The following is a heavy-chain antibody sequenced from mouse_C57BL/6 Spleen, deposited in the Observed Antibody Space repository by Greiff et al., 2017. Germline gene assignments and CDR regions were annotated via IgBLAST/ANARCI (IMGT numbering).Heavy chain of an antibody. D-gene: IGHD2-5*01. CDR1: GFSLTSYG. CDR2: IWSDGST. CDR3: ARQPPYYSNYGAMDY. V-gene: IGHV2-6-1*01. J-gene: IGHJ4*01. Sequence: VKLMESGPGLVAPSQSLSITCTVSGFSLTSYGVHWVRQPPGKGLEWLVVIWSDGSTTYNSALKSRLSISKDNSKSQGFLKMNSLQTDDTAMYYCARQPPYYSNYGAMDYWGQGTSVTVSS.